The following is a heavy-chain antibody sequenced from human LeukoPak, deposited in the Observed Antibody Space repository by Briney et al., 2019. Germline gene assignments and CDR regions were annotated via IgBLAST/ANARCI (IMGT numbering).Heavy chain of an antibody. CDR2: IYLGEST. D-gene: IGHD6-13*01. CDR3: ARGYGRPYSSINWIDL. J-gene: IGHJ5*02. V-gene: IGHV4-30-2*06. CDR1: GGSISSGAYY. Sequence: SQTLSLTCTVSGGSISSGAYYWSWLRQSPGKGLEWIGHIYLGESTYYTPSLKSRVTISVDRTKNHQFSLKLTSVTAADTAVYYCARGYGRPYSSINWIDLWGPGTLVTVSS.